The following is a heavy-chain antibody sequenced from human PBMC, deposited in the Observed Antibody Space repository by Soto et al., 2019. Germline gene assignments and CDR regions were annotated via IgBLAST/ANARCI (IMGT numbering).Heavy chain of an antibody. V-gene: IGHV3-33*01. Sequence: QVQLVESGGGVVQPGRSLRLSCAASGFTFSSYGMHWVRQAPGKGLEWVAVIWYDGSNKYYADSVKGRFTISRDNSKNTLYLQMNSLRAEDTAVYHCARDQVERYFDWLLYENYGLDVLGQGTTVTVSS. J-gene: IGHJ6*02. CDR2: IWYDGSNK. CDR3: ARDQVERYFDWLLYENYGLDV. D-gene: IGHD3-9*01. CDR1: GFTFSSYG.